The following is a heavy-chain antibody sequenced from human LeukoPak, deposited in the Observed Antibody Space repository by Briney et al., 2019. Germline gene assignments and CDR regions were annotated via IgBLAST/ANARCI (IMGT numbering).Heavy chain of an antibody. CDR2: IYHSGNT. Sequence: SETLSLTCTVSSYSISSGYYWGWIRQPPGKGLEWIGSIYHSGNTYYNPSLKSRLTISLDTSKNQFSLKLRSVTAADTAVYYCARRRYSGSYSRAFDIWGQGTMVTVSS. CDR1: SYSISSGYY. J-gene: IGHJ3*02. CDR3: ARRRYSGSYSRAFDI. D-gene: IGHD1-26*01. V-gene: IGHV4-38-2*02.